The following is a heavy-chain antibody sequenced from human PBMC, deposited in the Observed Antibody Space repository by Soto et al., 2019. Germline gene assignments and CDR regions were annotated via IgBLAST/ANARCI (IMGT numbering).Heavy chain of an antibody. J-gene: IGHJ4*02. Sequence: EVQLVESGGGLVQPGEFLRLSCAASGFTVSSNYMSWVRQAPGKGLEWVSILYSGGSTYYADSVKGRFTISRDNSKNMLYLQMNNLRAEDTAVYYCARERDTSGYVLKYWGQGTLVTVSS. D-gene: IGHD3-22*01. CDR2: LYSGGST. CDR1: GFTVSSNY. V-gene: IGHV3-66*01. CDR3: ARERDTSGYVLKY.